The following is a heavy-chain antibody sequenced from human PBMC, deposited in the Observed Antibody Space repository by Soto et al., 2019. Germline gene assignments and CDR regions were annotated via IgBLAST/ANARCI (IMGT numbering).Heavy chain of an antibody. CDR2: INHSGST. Sequence: SETLSLTCAVYGGSFSGYYWSWIRQPPGKGLEWIGEINHSGSTNYNPSLKSRVTISVDTSKNQFSLKLSSVTAADTAVYYCARGRARGSSSWCGGYYYYGMDVWGQGTTVTVSS. D-gene: IGHD6-13*01. V-gene: IGHV4-34*01. CDR1: GGSFSGYY. J-gene: IGHJ6*02. CDR3: ARGRARGSSSWCGGYYYYGMDV.